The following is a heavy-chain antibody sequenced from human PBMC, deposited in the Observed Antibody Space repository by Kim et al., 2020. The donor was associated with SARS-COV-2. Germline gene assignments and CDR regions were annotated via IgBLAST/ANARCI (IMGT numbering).Heavy chain of an antibody. D-gene: IGHD3-10*01. CDR3: ARLSRSMVRGVIGYYGMDV. CDR1: GYSFTSYW. J-gene: IGHJ6*02. CDR2: IDPSDSYT. V-gene: IGHV5-10-1*01. Sequence: GESLKISCKGSGYSFTSYWISWVRQMPGKGLEWMGRIDPSDSYTNYSPSFQGHVTISADKSISTAYLQWSSLKASDTAMYYCARLSRSMVRGVIGYYGMDVGGQGTTVTVSS.